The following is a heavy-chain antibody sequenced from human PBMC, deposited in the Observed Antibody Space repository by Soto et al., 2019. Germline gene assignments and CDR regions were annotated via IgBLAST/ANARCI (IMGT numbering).Heavy chain of an antibody. D-gene: IGHD2-8*01. CDR1: GGSISSGGYY. J-gene: IGHJ6*02. CDR3: ARAQGYCTNGVCYYYYGMDV. V-gene: IGHV4-31*03. Sequence: QVQLQESGPGLVKPSQTLSLTCTVSGGSISSGGYYWSWIRQHPGKALEWIGYIYYSGPTYYTPSLQSRVTISVDTSKNQCSLKLRSVTAAATAVYYCARAQGYCTNGVCYYYYGMDVWGQGTTVTVSS. CDR2: IYYSGPT.